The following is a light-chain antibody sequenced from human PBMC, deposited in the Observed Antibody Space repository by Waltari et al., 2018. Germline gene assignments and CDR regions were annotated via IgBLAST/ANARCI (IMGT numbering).Light chain of an antibody. J-gene: IGLJ2*01. CDR2: FVF. Sequence: QSALTQPASVSGSPGQSISISCTGISSDIGGYNSVPSYQHPPGNAPKRLNYFVFNRPSGVSNRFSGSTSGNAASLAISGLQVEDEAVYYCSSYISSPPHVVFGEGTKLTVL. CDR1: SSDIGGYNS. V-gene: IGLV2-14*03. CDR3: SSYISSPPHVV.